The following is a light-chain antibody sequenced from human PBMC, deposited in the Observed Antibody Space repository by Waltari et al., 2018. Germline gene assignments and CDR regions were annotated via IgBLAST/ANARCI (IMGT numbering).Light chain of an antibody. CDR2: WAA. CDR1: QSVLYSSNNKNY. Sequence: DIVMTQSPDSLAVSLGERATINCKSSQSVLYSSNNKNYLAWYQQKPGPPPKLLIYWAATRESGVPDRYSGSGSGTDFTLTVSSLQAEDVAVYYCLQYYDIPRTFGQGTKVEIK. J-gene: IGKJ1*01. V-gene: IGKV4-1*01. CDR3: LQYYDIPRT.